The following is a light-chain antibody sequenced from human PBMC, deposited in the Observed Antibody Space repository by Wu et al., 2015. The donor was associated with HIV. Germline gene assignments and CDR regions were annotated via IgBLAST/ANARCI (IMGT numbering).Light chain of an antibody. CDR1: ESLNNR. CDR3: QQYSSYSAWT. CDR2: WAS. V-gene: IGKV1-5*03. J-gene: IGKJ1*01. Sequence: DIQMTQSPSTLSASVGERVTMTCRASESLNNRLAWYQQKPGKAPQLLIYWASSLERGAPSRFSGSGSETEFTLTITSLRPDDFATYYCQQYSSYSAWTFGLGTKVEIK.